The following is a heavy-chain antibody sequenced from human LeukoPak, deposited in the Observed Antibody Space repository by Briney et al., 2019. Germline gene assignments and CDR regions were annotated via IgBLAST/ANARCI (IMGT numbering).Heavy chain of an antibody. CDR1: QYTFPDYY. V-gene: IGHV1-2*02. Sequence: GASVKVSCTASQYTFPDYYIHWVRQAPGQGLEWMGWINPNSGGTNYAQKFQGRVTMTRDTSISTAYMELSRLTSDDTPVYYCARLEVRGAHDAFDIWGQGTMVTVSS. CDR2: INPNSGGT. CDR3: ARLEVRGAHDAFDI. D-gene: IGHD3-10*01. J-gene: IGHJ3*02.